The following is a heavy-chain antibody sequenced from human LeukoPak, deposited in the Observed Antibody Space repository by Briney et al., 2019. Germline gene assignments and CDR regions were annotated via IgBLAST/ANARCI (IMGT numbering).Heavy chain of an antibody. Sequence: ASVKVSCKASGYTFTSYSMHWVRQAPGQGLEWMGIVNPNGGSTIYAQKFQGRVTMTRDTSTSTVYMDLTSLRSEDTAVYYCARGGMVRDRRHFQFDHWGQGTLVTVSS. CDR3: ARGGMVRDRRHFQFDH. J-gene: IGHJ4*02. CDR1: GYTFTSYS. V-gene: IGHV1-46*01. CDR2: VNPNGGST. D-gene: IGHD3-10*01.